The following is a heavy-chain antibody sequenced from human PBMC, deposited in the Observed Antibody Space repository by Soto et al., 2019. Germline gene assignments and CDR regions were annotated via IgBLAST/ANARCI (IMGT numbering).Heavy chain of an antibody. D-gene: IGHD6-19*01. Sequence: TLSLTCAVSGGSIDSGAFSLSWIRQPPGKGLEWIGYVTHSGTAYSIPSLNGRLTLSVDSSQTQFSLKLTSVTAADSAFYYCARIHWAQSSLDYWGRGILVTVSS. V-gene: IGHV4-30-2*01. CDR2: VTHSGTA. J-gene: IGHJ4*02. CDR1: GGSIDSGAFS. CDR3: ARIHWAQSSLDY.